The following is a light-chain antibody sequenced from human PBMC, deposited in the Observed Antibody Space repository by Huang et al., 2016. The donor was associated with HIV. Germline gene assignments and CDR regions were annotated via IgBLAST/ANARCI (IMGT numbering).Light chain of an antibody. Sequence: DIQMTQSPPSLSASVGDRVTFTCRANQTISKSLNWYQQKPGRAPKLLIYTASNLESGVPSRFSGSGSGSRFTLNITNLQPEDFATYYCQQSFSVPRTFG. CDR2: TAS. CDR1: QTISKS. J-gene: IGKJ1*01. V-gene: IGKV1-39*01. CDR3: QQSFSVPRT.